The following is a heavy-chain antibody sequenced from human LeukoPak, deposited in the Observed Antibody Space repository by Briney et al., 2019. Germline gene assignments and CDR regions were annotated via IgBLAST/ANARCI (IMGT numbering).Heavy chain of an antibody. V-gene: IGHV4-59*08. CDR3: ARLVDWFDP. Sequence: SETLSLTCTVSGGSISSYYWSWIRQPPGKGLEWIGYIYYSGSTNYNPSLKSRVTISVDTSKIQFSLKLSSVTAADTAVYYCARLVDWFDPWGQGTLVTVSS. CDR1: GGSISSYY. J-gene: IGHJ5*02. CDR2: IYYSGST.